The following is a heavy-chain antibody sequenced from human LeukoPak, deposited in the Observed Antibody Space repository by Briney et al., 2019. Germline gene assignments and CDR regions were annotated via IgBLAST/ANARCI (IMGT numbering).Heavy chain of an antibody. CDR3: AKGYAPSDY. J-gene: IGHJ4*02. Sequence: PGGSLRLSCAASGFTFSSYSMNWVRQAPGKGLEWVSSISSSSSYIYYADSVKGRFTISRDNSKNTLYLQMNSLRAEDTAVYYCAKGYAPSDYWGQGTLVTVSS. V-gene: IGHV3-21*04. D-gene: IGHD5-12*01. CDR2: ISSSSSYI. CDR1: GFTFSSYS.